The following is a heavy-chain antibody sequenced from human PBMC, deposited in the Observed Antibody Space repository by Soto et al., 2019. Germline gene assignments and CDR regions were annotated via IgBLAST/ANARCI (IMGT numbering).Heavy chain of an antibody. D-gene: IGHD2-2*01. J-gene: IGHJ6*02. V-gene: IGHV1-69*13. CDR3: ARDTRDIVLVPAAMGTNYYGMDV. CDR2: IIPIFGTA. CDR1: GGTFSSYA. Sequence: SVKVSCKASGGTFSSYAISWVRQAPGQGLEWMGGIIPIFGTANYAQKFQGRVTITADESTSTAYMELSSLRSEDTAVYYCARDTRDIVLVPAAMGTNYYGMDVWGQGTTVTVSS.